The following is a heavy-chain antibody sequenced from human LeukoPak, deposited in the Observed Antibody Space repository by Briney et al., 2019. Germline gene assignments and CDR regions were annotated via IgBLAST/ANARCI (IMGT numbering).Heavy chain of an antibody. Sequence: GSVKVSCHASGYTFPGYYMHWVRQAPGQGLEWMGIINPSCGSTSHAQQFQGRVTMTRDMSTSTVYMELRRLRSDDTAVYYCARDELIAAAGPCGYGGQGTLVTVPA. CDR1: GYTFPGYY. CDR3: ARDELIAAAGPCGY. CDR2: INPSCGST. J-gene: IGHJ4*02. V-gene: IGHV1-46*01. D-gene: IGHD6-13*01.